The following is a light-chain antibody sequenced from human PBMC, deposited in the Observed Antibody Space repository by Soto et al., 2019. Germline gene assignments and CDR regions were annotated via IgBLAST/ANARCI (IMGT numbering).Light chain of an antibody. V-gene: IGLV1-44*01. CDR1: TSNIGSNT. CDR3: AAWDDSLNGWV. Sequence: QSVLTQPLSASGTPGQRVTISCSGSTSNIGSNTVNWYQQLPGTAPRLLIYSDDQRPSGIPDRFSASKSGTSTSLAISGLQSEDEAGYYCAAWDDSLNGWVFGGGTKVTVL. J-gene: IGLJ3*02. CDR2: SDD.